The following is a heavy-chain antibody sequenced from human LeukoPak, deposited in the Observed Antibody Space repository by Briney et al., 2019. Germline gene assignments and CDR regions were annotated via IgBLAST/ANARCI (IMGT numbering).Heavy chain of an antibody. CDR3: ARVAVYGPARDALDI. J-gene: IGHJ3*02. D-gene: IGHD3-10*01. V-gene: IGHV3-7*01. Sequence: GGSLRLSCAASGFTFSTYWMTWVRQAPGKGLEWVANIKQDGSEKYYVDSVKGRFTISRDNAKNSLYLQINSLRAEDTAVYYCARVAVYGPARDALDIWGQGTMVIVSS. CDR2: IKQDGSEK. CDR1: GFTFSTYW.